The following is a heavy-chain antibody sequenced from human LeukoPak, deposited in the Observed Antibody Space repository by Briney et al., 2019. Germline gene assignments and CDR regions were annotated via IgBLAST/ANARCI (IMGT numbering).Heavy chain of an antibody. V-gene: IGHV1-18*01. CDR1: GYTFTSYG. Sequence: ASVKVSCKASGYTFTSYGISWVRQAPGQGLEWMGWINAYNGNTNYAQKLQGRVTMTTDTSTSTAYMELRSLRSDDTAVYYCARDRAVLLWFGELLHYWGQGTLVTVSS. J-gene: IGHJ4*02. CDR3: ARDRAVLLWFGELLHY. D-gene: IGHD3-10*01. CDR2: INAYNGNT.